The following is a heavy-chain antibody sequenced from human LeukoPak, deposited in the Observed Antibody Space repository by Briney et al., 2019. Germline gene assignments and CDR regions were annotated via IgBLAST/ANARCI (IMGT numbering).Heavy chain of an antibody. CDR3: AKIIVVLPSTISNPYYFDY. Sequence: PGGSLRLSCAASGFTFSSYSMNWVRQAPGKGLEWVGNIKQDGSEEYYGDSVKGRFTISRDNAKNSLYLQMSSLRAEDTAVYYCAKIIVVLPSTISNPYYFDYWGQGTLVTVSS. V-gene: IGHV3-7*03. D-gene: IGHD2-2*02. J-gene: IGHJ4*02. CDR2: IKQDGSEE. CDR1: GFTFSSYS.